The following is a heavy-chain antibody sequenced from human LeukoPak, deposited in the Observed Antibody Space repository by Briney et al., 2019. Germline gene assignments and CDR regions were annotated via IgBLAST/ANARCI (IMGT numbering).Heavy chain of an antibody. CDR1: GFTFNSYA. V-gene: IGHV3-23*01. CDR3: AKVVGDGAHTAH. D-gene: IGHD2-21*01. CDR2: ISGSGGGT. J-gene: IGHJ4*02. Sequence: GGSLTLSCLATGFTFNSYAMSWVSQPAGKGLEWVSVISGSGGGTYYADSVKGRFTISRDNSKNTLYLQMNSLRAEDTAVYYCAKVVGDGAHTAHWGQGTLVTVSS.